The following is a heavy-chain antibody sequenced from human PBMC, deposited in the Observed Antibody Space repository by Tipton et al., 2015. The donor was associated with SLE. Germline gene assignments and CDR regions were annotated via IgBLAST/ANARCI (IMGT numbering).Heavy chain of an antibody. CDR2: ISGTSSNI. D-gene: IGHD5-24*01. CDR1: GFTFSSYA. Sequence: SLRLSCAASGFTFSSYAMHWVRQAPGKGLEWVSCISGTSSNIYYADSVRGRFTISRDNAKNSLFLQMNSLRGEDTGVYYCAARRDGYKFKAAFEMWGQGTVVNISS. CDR3: AARRDGYKFKAAFEM. J-gene: IGHJ3*02. V-gene: IGHV3-21*03.